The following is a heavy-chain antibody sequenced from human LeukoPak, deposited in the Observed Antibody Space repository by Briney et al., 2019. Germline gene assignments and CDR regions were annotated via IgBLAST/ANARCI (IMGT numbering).Heavy chain of an antibody. D-gene: IGHD6-13*01. CDR2: ISGNGNTI. V-gene: IGHV3-48*03. CDR3: ATSQGSWPDYFDY. J-gene: IGHJ4*02. Sequence: GGSLRLSCAASGFTFSNYEMNWVRQAPGKGLEWLSYISGNGNTIYYADSVKGRFTISRDNAKNSLFLQMNSLRAEDTAVYYCATSQGSWPDYFDYWGQGTLVTVSS. CDR1: GFTFSNYE.